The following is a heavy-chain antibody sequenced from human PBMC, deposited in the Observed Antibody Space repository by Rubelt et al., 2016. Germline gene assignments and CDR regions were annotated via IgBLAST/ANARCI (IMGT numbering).Heavy chain of an antibody. J-gene: IGHJ4*02. D-gene: IGHD4-17*01. CDR1: GYTFTSYG. V-gene: IGHV1-18*01. CDR3: ARDPYGDRHHDY. CDR2: IRAYTGNT. Sequence: QVQLVQSGAEVKKPGASVKVSCTASGYTFTSYGISWVRQTPGQGLEWLGSIRAYTGNTNYAPKLQGRVNMTTDTSTSTAYMERRSLRSDDAAVHYCARDPYGDRHHDYWGQGTLVTVSS.